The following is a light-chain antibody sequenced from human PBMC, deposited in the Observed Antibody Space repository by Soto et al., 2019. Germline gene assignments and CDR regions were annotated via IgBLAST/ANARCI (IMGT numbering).Light chain of an antibody. V-gene: IGKV1-39*01. CDR2: ASS. CDR1: QTISRY. J-gene: IGKJ1*01. CDR3: QHTYSNLCT. Sequence: DIQLTQSPASLSASVGDGVTITCRASQTISRYLNWYQHKPGTAPKLLIYASSTLQSGVQARFSGRGSGTDFTLTLSSLQPEYFAHYYCQHTYSNLCTFGQRTRVE.